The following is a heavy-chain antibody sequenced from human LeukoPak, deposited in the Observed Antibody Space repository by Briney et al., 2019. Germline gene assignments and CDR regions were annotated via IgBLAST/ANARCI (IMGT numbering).Heavy chain of an antibody. J-gene: IGHJ4*02. V-gene: IGHV3-48*03. CDR3: TMWDY. D-gene: IGHD2-21*01. Sequence: PGGSLRLSCAASGFTFDDYGMSWVRQAPGKGLEWVSYISSSGRTINYADSVKGRFTISRDNAKNSLYLQMNSLRAEDTAVYYCTMWDYWGQGTLVTVSS. CDR1: GFTFDDYG. CDR2: ISSSGRTI.